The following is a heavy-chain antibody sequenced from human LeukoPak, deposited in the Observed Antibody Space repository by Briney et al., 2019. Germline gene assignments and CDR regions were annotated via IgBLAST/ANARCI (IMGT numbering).Heavy chain of an antibody. V-gene: IGHV1-18*01. CDR3: ARDGVGYCSSTSCLEYFQH. J-gene: IGHJ1*01. D-gene: IGHD2-2*01. CDR1: VYTFTSYG. CDR2: ISAYNGNT. Sequence: ASVEVSCKASVYTFTSYGISWVRQAPGQGLEWMGWISAYNGNTNYAQKLQGRVTMTTDTSTSTAYMELRSLRSDDTAVYYCARDGVGYCSSTSCLEYFQHWGQGTLVTVSS.